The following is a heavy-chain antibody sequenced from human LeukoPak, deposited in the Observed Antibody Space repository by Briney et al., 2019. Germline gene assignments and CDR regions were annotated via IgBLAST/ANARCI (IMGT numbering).Heavy chain of an antibody. D-gene: IGHD4-17*01. CDR2: IYHSGST. Sequence: SETLSLTCSVSGYSISSGYYWGWIRQTPGKGLEWIGTIYHSGSTYYNPSLRSRVTISIDTSKNQFSLNLSSVTAADTAVYYCTRHFYGDSHDYWGQGTLVTVSS. J-gene: IGHJ4*02. CDR1: GYSISSGYY. V-gene: IGHV4-38-2*02. CDR3: TRHFYGDSHDY.